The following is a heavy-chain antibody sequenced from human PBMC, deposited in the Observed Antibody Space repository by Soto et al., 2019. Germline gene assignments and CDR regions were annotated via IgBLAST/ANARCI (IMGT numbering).Heavy chain of an antibody. D-gene: IGHD2-15*01. V-gene: IGHV1-2*02. CDR2: INPNSGGT. CDR1: GYTFTGYY. CDR3: ARADRYCSGGSCYAYYYYGMDV. Sequence: ASVKVSCKASGYTFTGYYMHWVRQAPGQGLEWMGWINPNSGGTNYAQKFQGRVTMTRDTSISTAYMELSRLRSDDTAVYYCARADRYCSGGSCYAYYYYGMDVWGKGTKATGS. J-gene: IGHJ6*04.